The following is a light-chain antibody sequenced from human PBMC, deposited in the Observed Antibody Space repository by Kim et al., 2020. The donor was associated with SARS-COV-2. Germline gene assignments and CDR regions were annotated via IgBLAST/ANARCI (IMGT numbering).Light chain of an antibody. CDR2: LNSDGSH. Sequence: ASVKLTCTLSGGHSTNAIAWHQQQPEKGPRYLMKLNSDGSHSKGDGIPDRFSGSTSGAERYLTISSLQSEDEADYYCQTWGTGIWVFGGGTKLTFL. CDR3: QTWGTGIWV. J-gene: IGLJ3*02. V-gene: IGLV4-69*01. CDR1: GGHSTNA.